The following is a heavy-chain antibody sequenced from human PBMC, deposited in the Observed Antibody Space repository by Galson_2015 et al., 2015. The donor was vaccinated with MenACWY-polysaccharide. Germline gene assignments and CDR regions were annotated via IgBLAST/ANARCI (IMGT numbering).Heavy chain of an antibody. V-gene: IGHV1-3*01. D-gene: IGHD2-2*01. CDR3: ARGFLCSSCRNLFDP. Sequence: SVKVSCKASGYTFTSYAMHWVRQAPGQRLEWMGWINAGNGNKKYSQKFQGRVTITRETYASTAYMELSSLRSEATAVYYCARGFLCSSCRNLFDPLGQGTLVP. CDR2: INAGNGNK. CDR1: GYTFTSYA. J-gene: IGHJ5*02.